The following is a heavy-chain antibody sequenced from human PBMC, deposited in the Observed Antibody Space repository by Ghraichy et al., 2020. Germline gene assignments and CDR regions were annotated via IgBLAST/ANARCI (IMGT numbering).Heavy chain of an antibody. D-gene: IGHD2-21*02. V-gene: IGHV4-59*08. CDR2: IYYSGGT. Sequence: SETLSLTCTVSGGSISSYYWSWIRQPPGKGLEWIGYIYYSGGTNYNPSFKSRVTISGDTSKNQFSLKLRSVTAADTAAYYCARHGSCGGDCYSDYYYGMDVWGQGTTVTVSS. CDR3: ARHGSCGGDCYSDYYYGMDV. J-gene: IGHJ6*02. CDR1: GGSISSYY.